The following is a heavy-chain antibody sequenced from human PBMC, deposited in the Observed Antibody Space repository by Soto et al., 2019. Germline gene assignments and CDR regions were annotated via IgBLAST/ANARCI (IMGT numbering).Heavy chain of an antibody. V-gene: IGHV3-7*05. Sequence: EVQLVESGGGLVQSGGSLRLSCAATGFSISNYWMSWVRQGPGKGPEWVANIKQDASEKYYVDSVKGRFTISRDNAENSLYLQMTRLRAEDTAVYHCARSLSAIPGESWGQGTLVTVSS. CDR3: ARSLSAIPGES. D-gene: IGHD2-21*01. CDR2: IKQDASEK. CDR1: GFSISNYW. J-gene: IGHJ5*02.